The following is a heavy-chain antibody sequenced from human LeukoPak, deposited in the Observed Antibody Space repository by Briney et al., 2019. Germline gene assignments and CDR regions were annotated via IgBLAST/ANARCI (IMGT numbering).Heavy chain of an antibody. CDR2: IYGHDGGT. CDR3: VRDFDWGPDY. J-gene: IGHJ4*02. V-gene: IGHV1-18*01. D-gene: IGHD3-9*01. Sequence: ASVKVSFKSTVYTFTSYGFSWVRQAPGQGLEWMGWIYGHDGGTNFAQKFQDRVTMTRDTSITTAYVELTSLTPDETAVYYCVRDFDWGPDYWGQGTLVTVSS. CDR1: VYTFTSYG.